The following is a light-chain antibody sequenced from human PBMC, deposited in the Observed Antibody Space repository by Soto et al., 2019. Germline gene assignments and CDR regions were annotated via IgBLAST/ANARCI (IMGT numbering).Light chain of an antibody. V-gene: IGKV3-20*01. CDR3: QQYSSSPQT. CDR2: GAS. Sequence: EIVLTQSPVTLSLSPGQRATLSCRASQTVGSNYLAWYQQKPGQAPRVLIHGASSRATGIPDRFNGSGSGTDFTFTISRLEPEDFAVYYCQQYSSSPQTFGQGTKVDIK. CDR1: QTVGSNY. J-gene: IGKJ1*01.